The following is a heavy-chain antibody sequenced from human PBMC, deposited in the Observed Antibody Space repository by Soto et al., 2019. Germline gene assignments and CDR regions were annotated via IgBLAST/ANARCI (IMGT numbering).Heavy chain of an antibody. CDR1: GYTFTSYD. J-gene: IGHJ6*03. CDR2: MNPNSGNT. Sequence: GASVKVSCKASGYTFTSYDINWVRQATGQGLERKGWMNPNSGNTGYAQKFQGRVTMTRNTSISTAYMELSSLRSEDTAVYYCARATYCGGDCYLLTYYYYMDVWGKGTTVTVS. V-gene: IGHV1-8*01. CDR3: ARATYCGGDCYLLTYYYYMDV. D-gene: IGHD2-21*01.